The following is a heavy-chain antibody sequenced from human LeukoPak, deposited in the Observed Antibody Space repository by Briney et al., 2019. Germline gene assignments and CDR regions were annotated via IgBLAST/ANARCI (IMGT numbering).Heavy chain of an antibody. CDR3: ARERVVTAIPYYYGMDV. D-gene: IGHD2-21*02. J-gene: IGHJ6*02. Sequence: PGGSLRLSCAASGFTFSSYGMSWVRQAPGNGLEWVSAISGSGGGTYYADSVKGQFTISRDNSKNTLYLQMNSLRAEDTAVYYCARERVVTAIPYYYGMDVWGQGTTVTVSS. CDR2: ISGSGGGT. CDR1: GFTFSSYG. V-gene: IGHV3-23*01.